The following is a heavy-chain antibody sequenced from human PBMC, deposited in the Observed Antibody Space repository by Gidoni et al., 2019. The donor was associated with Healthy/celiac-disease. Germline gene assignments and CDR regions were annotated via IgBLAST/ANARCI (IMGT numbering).Heavy chain of an antibody. D-gene: IGHD3-9*01. V-gene: IGHV3-30-3*01. CDR3: ARDLTGILTGYYKAGFDY. CDR1: GFTFSSYA. CDR2: ISYDGSNK. J-gene: IGHJ4*02. Sequence: QVQLVESGGGVVQPGRSLRLPCAATGFTFSSYAMHWVRQAPGKGLEWVAVISYDGSNKYYADSVKGRFTISRDNSKNTLYLQMNSLRAEDTAVYYCARDLTGILTGYYKAGFDYWGQGTLVTVSS.